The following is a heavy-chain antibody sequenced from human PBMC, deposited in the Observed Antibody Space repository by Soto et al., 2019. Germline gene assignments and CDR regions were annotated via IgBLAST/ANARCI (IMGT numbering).Heavy chain of an antibody. Sequence: SETLSLTCAVYGGSFSGYYWSWIRQPPGKGLEWIGEINHSGSTNYNPSLKSRVTISVDTSKNQFSLKLSSVTAADTAVYYCARTSLYPQSGFGGVIGTPHNWFDPWGQGTLVTVSS. CDR3: ARTSLYPQSGFGGVIGTPHNWFDP. J-gene: IGHJ5*02. CDR2: INHSGST. D-gene: IGHD3-16*01. CDR1: GGSFSGYY. V-gene: IGHV4-34*01.